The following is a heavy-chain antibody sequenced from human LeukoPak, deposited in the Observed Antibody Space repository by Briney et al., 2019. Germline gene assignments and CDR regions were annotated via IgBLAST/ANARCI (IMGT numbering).Heavy chain of an antibody. CDR1: GFTVSNNY. CDR2: IYSGGST. Sequence: PGGSLRLSCAASGFTVSNNYMNWVRQAPGKGLEWVSVIYSGGSTYYADSVKGRFIISRDNSENTLYLQMNSLRAEDTAMYYCARFSSSWYGMDVWGQGTTVTVSS. D-gene: IGHD6-13*01. CDR3: ARFSSSWYGMDV. V-gene: IGHV3-53*01. J-gene: IGHJ6*02.